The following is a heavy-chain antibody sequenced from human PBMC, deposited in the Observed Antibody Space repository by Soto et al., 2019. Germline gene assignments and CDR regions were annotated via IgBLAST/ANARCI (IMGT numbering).Heavy chain of an antibody. Sequence: ASVKVSCKASGYTFTGYYMHWVRQAPGQGLEWMGWINPNSGGTNYAQKFQGWVTMTRDTSISTAYMELSRLRSDDTAVYYCARESGPRTYYYGSGSYNYYYYGMDFWGQGTTVTVSS. D-gene: IGHD3-10*01. CDR2: INPNSGGT. CDR3: ARESGPRTYYYGSGSYNYYYYGMDF. V-gene: IGHV1-2*04. CDR1: GYTFTGYY. J-gene: IGHJ6*02.